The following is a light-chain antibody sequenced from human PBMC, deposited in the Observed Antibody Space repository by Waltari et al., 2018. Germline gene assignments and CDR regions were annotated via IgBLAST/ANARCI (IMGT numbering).Light chain of an antibody. CDR2: ENN. CDR3: QSYYGTDWV. CDR1: SGSIASNY. J-gene: IGLJ3*02. V-gene: IGLV6-57*04. Sequence: NFMLTQPHSVSQSPGKTVTISCTRSSGSIASNYVPWYQQRPGSAPTTVIYENNQRPSGVSDRFSGSIDSSSNSAPRTISGLKAEDEADYYCQSYYGTDWVFGGGTKLTVL.